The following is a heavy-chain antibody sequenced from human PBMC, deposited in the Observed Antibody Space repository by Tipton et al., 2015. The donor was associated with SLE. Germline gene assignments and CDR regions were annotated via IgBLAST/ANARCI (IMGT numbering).Heavy chain of an antibody. CDR2: IWYDGSG. CDR3: VRDGGSPSSIAMADFFDF. J-gene: IGHJ4*02. CDR1: GFTFTNYG. D-gene: IGHD5-18*01. V-gene: IGHV3-33*01. Sequence: SLRLSRAASGFTFTNYGFHWVRQAPGKGLEWVAVIWYDGSGYYADSVKGRFTVSRDNSKNTLSLQMDSLRVEDTAMYYCVRDGGSPSSIAMADFFDFWGQGTLVSVSS.